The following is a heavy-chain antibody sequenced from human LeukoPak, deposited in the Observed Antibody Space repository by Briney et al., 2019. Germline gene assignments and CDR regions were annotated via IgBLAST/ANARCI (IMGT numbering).Heavy chain of an antibody. CDR2: INPTGST. J-gene: IGHJ6*03. CDR3: ARGKVYCSGGSCFWQNDYYYYMDV. D-gene: IGHD2-15*01. Sequence: PSETLTLTCAVYGGSFSGYYRSWIRQPTGKGLEWISEINPTGSTNYHPSLKSRVTISVDTSKNQFSLKLTTVTAADTAVYYCARGKVYCSGGSCFWQNDYYYYMDVWGKGTTVTVSS. V-gene: IGHV4-34*01. CDR1: GGSFSGYY.